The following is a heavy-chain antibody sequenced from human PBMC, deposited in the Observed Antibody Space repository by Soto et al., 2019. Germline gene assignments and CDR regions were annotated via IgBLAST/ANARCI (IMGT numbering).Heavy chain of an antibody. CDR3: ATTPKYSNGYFDY. D-gene: IGHD4-4*01. CDR1: GYTLNNYG. Sequence: QAQLVQSGAEVKEPGASVKVSCKVSGYTLNNYGLTWVRQAPGEGLEWMGWISANNGNRKYAQKFQGRVTMTTDTSTGTVYMDLRSLRSDDTAVYYCATTPKYSNGYFDYWGQGTLVTVPS. J-gene: IGHJ4*02. V-gene: IGHV1-18*04. CDR2: ISANNGNR.